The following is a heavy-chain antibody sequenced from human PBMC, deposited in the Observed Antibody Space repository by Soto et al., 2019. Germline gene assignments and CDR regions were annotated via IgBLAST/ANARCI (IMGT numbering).Heavy chain of an antibody. D-gene: IGHD2-8*01. CDR1: GFTFSDHY. CDR2: IRNKANSYST. J-gene: IGHJ3*02. CDR3: TRVRIYADESGLPFYI. Sequence: EVQLVESGGGLVQPGGSLRLSCAASGFTFSDHYMDWVRQAPGKGLEWVGRIRNKANSYSTQYAASVKGRFPISRDDSKTSLALQMNSLKTEDTAVYYCTRVRIYADESGLPFYIWCQVTVVTVSS. V-gene: IGHV3-72*01.